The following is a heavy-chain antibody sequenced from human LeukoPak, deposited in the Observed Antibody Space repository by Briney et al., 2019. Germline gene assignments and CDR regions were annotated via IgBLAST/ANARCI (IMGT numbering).Heavy chain of an antibody. J-gene: IGHJ4*02. CDR1: GGSISSGDYF. CDR3: ARAVGYGDSNFDY. D-gene: IGHD4-17*01. CDR2: IYYSGRT. V-gene: IGHV4-30-4*01. Sequence: PSRTLSLTCTVSGGSISSGDYFWSWLRQSPGEGLEWIGYIYYSGRTYRSPSLEGRVTISLDTSKNQFSLKVNTVTAADTAVYYCARAVGYGDSNFDYWGQGTLVTVSS.